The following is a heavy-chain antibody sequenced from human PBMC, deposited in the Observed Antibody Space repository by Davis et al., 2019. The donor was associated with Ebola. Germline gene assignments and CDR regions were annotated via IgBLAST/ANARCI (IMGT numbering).Heavy chain of an antibody. CDR3: ARLGGYCINGVCYSPFDY. V-gene: IGHV4-4*02. Sequence: SETLSLTCAVSGGSISSSNWWSWVRQPPGKGLEWIGEIYHSGSTNYNPSLKSRVTISVDKSKNQFSLKLSSVTAADTAVYYCARLGGYCINGVCYSPFDYWGQGTLVTVSS. D-gene: IGHD2-8*01. J-gene: IGHJ4*02. CDR2: IYHSGST. CDR1: GGSISSSNW.